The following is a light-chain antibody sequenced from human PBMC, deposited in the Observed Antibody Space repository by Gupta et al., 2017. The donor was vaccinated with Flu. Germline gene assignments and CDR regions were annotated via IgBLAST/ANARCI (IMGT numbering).Light chain of an antibody. CDR3: QQYEAYPLT. J-gene: IGKJ4*01. CDR1: QNINSW. V-gene: IGKV1-5*03. Sequence: PSTLSASVGDRVTITCRASQNINSWVAWYQQKPGKAPKFLIYKASNLQSGVPSRFSGSGSGTQFTLTISSLQPDDYATYYCQQYEAYPLTFGGGTKVEIK. CDR2: KAS.